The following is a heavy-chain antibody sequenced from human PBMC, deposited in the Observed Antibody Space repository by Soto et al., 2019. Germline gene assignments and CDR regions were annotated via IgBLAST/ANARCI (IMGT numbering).Heavy chain of an antibody. J-gene: IGHJ4*02. CDR3: AKGTVADQIYYFDY. CDR1: VVTFCSYS. CDR2: IIYDGSTK. D-gene: IGHD6-19*01. Sequence: GGSPRISCAACVVTFCSYSMNGAGQEPGKGLEWVAVIIYDGSTKYYADSVKGRFTISRDNSKNTLYLQMNSLRAEDTAVYYCAKGTVADQIYYFDYWGQGTLVTVSS. V-gene: IGHV3-30*18.